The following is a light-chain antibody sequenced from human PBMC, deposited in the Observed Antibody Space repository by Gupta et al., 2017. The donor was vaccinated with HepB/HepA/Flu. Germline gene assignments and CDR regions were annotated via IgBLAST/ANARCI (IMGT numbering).Light chain of an antibody. CDR1: QSLLHSNGYKY. CDR3: MQALQTPLT. Sequence: DIVMTQSPLSLSVTPGEPASISCRSSQSLLHSNGYKYLDWFLQKPGQSPQLLIYLGSYRASGVPDRFSGGGSGTDFTLKISRVEAEDVGVYYCMQALQTPLTFGGGTKVEIK. J-gene: IGKJ4*01. CDR2: LGS. V-gene: IGKV2-28*01.